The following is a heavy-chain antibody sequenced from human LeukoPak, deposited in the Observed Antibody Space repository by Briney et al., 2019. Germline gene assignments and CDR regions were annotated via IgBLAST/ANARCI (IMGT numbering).Heavy chain of an antibody. J-gene: IGHJ4*02. CDR2: IYYSGST. CDR1: GASISVYY. D-gene: IGHD3-3*01. CDR3: ARAPLYRFYYFDY. Sequence: SETLSLTCTVSGASISVYYWSWIRQPPGKGLEWIGYIYYSGSTNYNPSLKSRVTISVDTSKNQFSLKLSSVTAADTAVYYCARAPLYRFYYFDYWGQGTLVTVSS. V-gene: IGHV4-59*01.